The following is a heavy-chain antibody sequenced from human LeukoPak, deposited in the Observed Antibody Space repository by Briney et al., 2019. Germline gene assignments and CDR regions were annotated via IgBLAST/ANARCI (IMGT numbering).Heavy chain of an antibody. V-gene: IGHV3-23*01. CDR1: GFTFSSSA. J-gene: IGHJ3*02. CDR3: AKGLIVAYDAFDI. CDR2: ISASGGST. D-gene: IGHD3-22*01. Sequence: PGGSLRLSCAASGFTFSSSAMSWVRQVPGKGLEWVSGISASGGSTYYADSVRGRFTISRDNSKNTLYVQMNSLRDEDTAVYYCAKGLIVAYDAFDIWGQGTMVTVSS.